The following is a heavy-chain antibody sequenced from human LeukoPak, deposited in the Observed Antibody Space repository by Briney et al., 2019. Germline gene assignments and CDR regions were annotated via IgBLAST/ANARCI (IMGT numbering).Heavy chain of an antibody. J-gene: IGHJ4*02. CDR2: ISGSGGST. V-gene: IGHV3-23*01. D-gene: IGHD3-3*01. CDR1: GFTFSSYA. CDR3: AKDPYYDFWSGYYPPWYYFDY. Sequence: GASLRLSCAASGFTFSSYAMSWVRQAPGKGLKWVSAISGSGGSTYYADSVKGRFTISRDNSKNTLYLQMNSLRAEDTAVYYCAKDPYYDFWSGYYPPWYYFDYWGQGTLVTVSS.